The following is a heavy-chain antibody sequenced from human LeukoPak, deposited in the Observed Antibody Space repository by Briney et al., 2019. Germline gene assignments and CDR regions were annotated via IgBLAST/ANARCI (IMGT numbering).Heavy chain of an antibody. Sequence: GGSLRLSCAASGFTFSSHWMSWVRQAPGKGLEWVAFIRYDGSNKYYADSVKGRFTISRDNSKNTLYLQMNSLRAEDTAVYYCAKVAVAGKGYYYYYMDVWGKGTTVTVSS. CDR3: AKVAVAGKGYYYYYMDV. CDR2: IRYDGSNK. CDR1: GFTFSSHW. J-gene: IGHJ6*03. D-gene: IGHD6-19*01. V-gene: IGHV3-30*02.